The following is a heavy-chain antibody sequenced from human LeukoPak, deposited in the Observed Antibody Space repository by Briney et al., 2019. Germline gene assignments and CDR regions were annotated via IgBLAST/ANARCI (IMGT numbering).Heavy chain of an antibody. D-gene: IGHD6-19*01. CDR3: ARCSRGVAVAEYYFDY. V-gene: IGHV5-51*01. Sequence: GESLKISCKGSGYSLTSYWIDWVRPMPGKGLGLMGIIYPGDSDTKYSPSFQGQVTISADKSISTAYLQWSSLKASDPAMYFCARCSRGVAVAEYYFDYWGQGTLVTVSS. J-gene: IGHJ4*02. CDR1: GYSLTSYW. CDR2: IYPGDSDT.